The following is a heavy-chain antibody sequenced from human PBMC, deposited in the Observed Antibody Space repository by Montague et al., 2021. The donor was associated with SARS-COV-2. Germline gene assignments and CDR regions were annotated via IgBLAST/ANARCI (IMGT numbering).Heavy chain of an antibody. J-gene: IGHJ4*02. CDR1: DGSFSDYS. Sequence: SETRSLTCAVYDGSFSDYSWTWIRQPPGKGLEWIGEINHRGSTNYNPSLKSRVTISVDTSKNRFSLKMTSVTAADTAVYYCARGRQHINMVVVVVTGGEYYFDFWGQGTLVAVSS. CDR3: ARGRQHINMVVVVVTGGEYYFDF. CDR2: INHRGST. D-gene: IGHD3-22*01. V-gene: IGHV4-34*01.